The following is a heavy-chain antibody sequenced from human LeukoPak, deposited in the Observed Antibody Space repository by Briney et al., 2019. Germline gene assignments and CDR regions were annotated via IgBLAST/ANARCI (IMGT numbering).Heavy chain of an antibody. CDR2: MSSSDDGR. V-gene: IGHV3-23*01. J-gene: IGHJ4*02. CDR1: GFTFSSYA. Sequence: QSGGSLRLSRAASGFTFSSYAMSWVRQAPGKGLEWVSAMSSSDDGRYYAASVRGRFTISRDTSRSTLYLQMNSLRAEDAAVYYCAKAPVTSCRGAFCYPFDYWGQGTLVTVSS. CDR3: AKAPVTSCRGAFCYPFDY. D-gene: IGHD2-15*01.